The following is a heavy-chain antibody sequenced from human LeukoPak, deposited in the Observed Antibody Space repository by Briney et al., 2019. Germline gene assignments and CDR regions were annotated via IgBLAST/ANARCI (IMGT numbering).Heavy chain of an antibody. CDR3: ARGSGYSLANY. J-gene: IGHJ4*02. CDR2: INHSGST. Sequence: SGTLSLTCAVYGGSFSGYYWSWIRQPPGKGLEWIGEINHSGSTNYNPSLKSRVTISVDTSKNQFSLKLSSVTAADTAVYYCARGSGYSLANYWGQGTLVTVSS. V-gene: IGHV4-34*01. D-gene: IGHD5-18*01. CDR1: GGSFSGYY.